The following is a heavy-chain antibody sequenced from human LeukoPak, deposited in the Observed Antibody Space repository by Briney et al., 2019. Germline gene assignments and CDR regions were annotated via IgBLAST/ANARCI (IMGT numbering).Heavy chain of an antibody. CDR2: IYYSGST. J-gene: IGHJ4*02. Sequence: PSETLSLTCTVSGGSISSSSYYWGWIRQPPGKGLEWIGSIYYSGSTYYNPSLKSRVTISVDTSKNQFSLKLSSVTAADTAVYYCARHRGPGRIQLWTQYGGGYYFDYWGQGTLVTVSS. D-gene: IGHD5-18*01. CDR1: GGSISSSSYY. CDR3: ARHRGPGRIQLWTQYGGGYYFDY. V-gene: IGHV4-39*01.